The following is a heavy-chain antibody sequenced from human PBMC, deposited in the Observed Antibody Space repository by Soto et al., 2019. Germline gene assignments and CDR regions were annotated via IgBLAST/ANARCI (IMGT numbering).Heavy chain of an antibody. CDR1: GFTFSSYA. D-gene: IGHD2-2*01. V-gene: IGHV3-23*01. CDR3: AKTQNAILDY. J-gene: IGHJ4*02. CDR2: ISGSGDFT. Sequence: EVPLLESGGGLVQPGGSLRLSCAASGFTFSSYAMSWVRQAPGKGLEWVSVISGSGDFTFYADSVKGRFAISRDSSKNTLYLQMNSLRAEDTAVYYCAKTQNAILDYWGQGTLVTVSS.